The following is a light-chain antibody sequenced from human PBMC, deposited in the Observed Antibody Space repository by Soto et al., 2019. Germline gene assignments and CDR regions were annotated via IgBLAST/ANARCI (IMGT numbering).Light chain of an antibody. CDR2: ANT. V-gene: IGLV1-40*01. Sequence: QSVLTQPPSVSGAPGQRITISCTGSSSNIRAGYDVHWYQQLPGTAPKLLIYANTKRPSGVPGRFSGSKSGASASLAITGLQAEDEADYYCQSYDSSLSASVFGGGTKLTVL. CDR1: SSNIRAGYD. CDR3: QSYDSSLSASV. J-gene: IGLJ2*01.